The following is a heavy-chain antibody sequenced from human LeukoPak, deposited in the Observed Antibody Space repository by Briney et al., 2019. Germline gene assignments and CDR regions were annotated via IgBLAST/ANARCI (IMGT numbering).Heavy chain of an antibody. CDR3: AREYCSSTSCYNLDY. J-gene: IGHJ4*02. D-gene: IGHD2-2*02. V-gene: IGHV1-18*01. CDR1: GYTFTSYG. CDR2: ISAYNGNT. Sequence: ASVKVSCKASGYTFTSYGISWVRQVPGQGLEWMGWISAYNGNTNYAQKLQGRVTMTTDTSTSTAYMELRSLRSDDTAVYYCAREYCSSTSCYNLDYWGQGTLVTVSS.